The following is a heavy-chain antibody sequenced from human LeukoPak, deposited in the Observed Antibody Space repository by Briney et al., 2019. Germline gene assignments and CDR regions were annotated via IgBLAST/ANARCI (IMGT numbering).Heavy chain of an antibody. Sequence: GGSLRLSCAASGFTFSSYEMNWARQAPGKGLEWVSYISSSGSTIYYADSVKGRFTISRDNAKNSLYLQMNSLRAEDTAVYYCARSAGYYDILTGYFWGQGTLVTVSS. CDR3: ARSAGYYDILTGYF. CDR2: ISSSGSTI. J-gene: IGHJ4*02. V-gene: IGHV3-48*03. CDR1: GFTFSSYE. D-gene: IGHD3-9*01.